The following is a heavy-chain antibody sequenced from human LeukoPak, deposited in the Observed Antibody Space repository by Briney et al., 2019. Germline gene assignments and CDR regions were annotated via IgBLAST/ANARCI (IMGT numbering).Heavy chain of an antibody. V-gene: IGHV1-8*03. D-gene: IGHD6-13*01. Sequence: ASVKVSCKASGYTFTSYDINWVRQATGQGLEWMGWMNPNSGNTGYAQKFQGRVTITADKSTSTAYMELSSLRSEDTAVYYCARGIAAAGTVDYWGQGTLVTVSS. J-gene: IGHJ4*02. CDR2: MNPNSGNT. CDR1: GYTFTSYD. CDR3: ARGIAAAGTVDY.